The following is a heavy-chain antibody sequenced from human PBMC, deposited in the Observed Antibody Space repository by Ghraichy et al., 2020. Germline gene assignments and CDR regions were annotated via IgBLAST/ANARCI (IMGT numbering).Heavy chain of an antibody. Sequence: SETLSLTCAVSGGSISSSNWWSWVRQPPGKGLEWIGEIYHSGSTNYNPSLKSRVTISVDKSKNQFSLKLSSVTAADTAVYYCARDPSPDSSGWANAFDIWGQGTMVTVSS. D-gene: IGHD6-19*01. CDR3: ARDPSPDSSGWANAFDI. CDR2: IYHSGST. J-gene: IGHJ3*02. CDR1: GGSISSSNW. V-gene: IGHV4-4*02.